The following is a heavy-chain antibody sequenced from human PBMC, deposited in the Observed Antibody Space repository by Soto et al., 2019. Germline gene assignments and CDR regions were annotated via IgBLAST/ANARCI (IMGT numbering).Heavy chain of an antibody. CDR2: ISGSGGSR. Sequence: GGSLRLSCAASGFTFKNYNMNWVRQVPWKGLEWVSTISGSGGSRYYADSVKGRFTISRDNSKNTLYLQMNSLGAEDTAVYYCASPVVGATDYWGQGTLVTVSS. V-gene: IGHV3-23*01. CDR1: GFTFKNYN. J-gene: IGHJ4*02. CDR3: ASPVVGATDY. D-gene: IGHD1-26*01.